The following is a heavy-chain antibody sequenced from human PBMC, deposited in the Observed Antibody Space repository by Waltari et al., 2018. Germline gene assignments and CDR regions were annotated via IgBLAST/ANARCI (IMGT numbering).Heavy chain of an antibody. CDR2: IKQDGSDK. D-gene: IGHD7-27*01. CDR3: ARAANWGFYFDN. V-gene: IGHV3-7*05. CDR1: GFSFSSYW. Sequence: EVQLVESGGGLVHPGGSLRLSCAASGFSFSSYWMSWVRQAPGKGLEWVASIKQDGSDKHYMDSVRGRFTISRDNAKKSLYLQMNSLRAKDTAVYYCARAANWGFYFDNWGQGTLVTVSS. J-gene: IGHJ4*02.